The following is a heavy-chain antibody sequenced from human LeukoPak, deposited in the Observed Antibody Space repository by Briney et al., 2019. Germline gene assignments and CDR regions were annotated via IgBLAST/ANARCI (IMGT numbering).Heavy chain of an antibody. CDR2: ISSSSSTI. J-gene: IGHJ3*02. D-gene: IGHD7-27*01. CDR1: GFTFSSYS. V-gene: IGHV3-48*01. Sequence: PGGSQRLSCAASGFTFSSYSMNWVRQAPGKGLEWVTYISSSSSTIYYADSVKGRFTISRDNAKNSLYLEMNSLRAEDTAVYYCARKTGGSLDIWGQGTMVTVSS. CDR3: ARKTGGSLDI.